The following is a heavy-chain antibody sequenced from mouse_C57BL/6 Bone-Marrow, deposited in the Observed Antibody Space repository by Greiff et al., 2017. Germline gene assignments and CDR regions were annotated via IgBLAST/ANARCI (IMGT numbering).Heavy chain of an antibody. CDR3: AREYDGYYFLGYFDV. D-gene: IGHD2-3*01. CDR1: GYTFTDYY. CDR2: IYPGSGNT. J-gene: IGHJ1*03. Sequence: QVHVKQSGAELVRPGASVKLSCKASGYTFTDYYINWVKQRPGQGLEWIARIYPGSGNTYYNEKFKGKATLTAEKSSSTAYMQLSSLTSEDSAVYFCAREYDGYYFLGYFDVWGTGTTVTVSS. V-gene: IGHV1-76*01.